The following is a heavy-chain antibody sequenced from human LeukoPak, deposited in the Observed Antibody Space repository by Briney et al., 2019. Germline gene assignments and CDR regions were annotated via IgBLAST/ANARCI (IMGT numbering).Heavy chain of an antibody. CDR1: GYAFSTYG. Sequence: ASEKVSCKASGYAFSTYGVTWVRQAPGQGLEWIGWIRGYSGDSEYAQKFQGRVTMTTDTSTSTAYMDLRSLRSDDTAVYFCARVAVAGLDYWGQGTLVTVSS. D-gene: IGHD6-19*01. J-gene: IGHJ4*02. CDR3: ARVAVAGLDY. CDR2: IRGYSGDS. V-gene: IGHV1-18*01.